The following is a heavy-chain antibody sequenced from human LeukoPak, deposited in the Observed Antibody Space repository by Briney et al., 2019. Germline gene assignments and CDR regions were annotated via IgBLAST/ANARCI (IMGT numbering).Heavy chain of an antibody. CDR3: ATQILLCHYY. CDR2: TFYSGST. V-gene: IGHV4-59*05. J-gene: IGHJ4*02. Sequence: SETLSLTCTVSGGSLSSYHWSWVRQPPGKGLEWIGSTFYSGSTYYNPSLTSRVTISVDTSKNEFSLKLSSVTAADTAVYYCATQILLCHYYWGQGTLVTVSS. CDR1: GGSLSSYH. D-gene: IGHD2/OR15-2a*01.